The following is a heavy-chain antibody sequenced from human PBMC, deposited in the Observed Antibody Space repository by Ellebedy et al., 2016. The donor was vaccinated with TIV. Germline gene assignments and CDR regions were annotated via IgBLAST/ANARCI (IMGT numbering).Heavy chain of an antibody. CDR1: GFTFNNYG. D-gene: IGHD1-26*01. CDR2: ISDSGGDT. V-gene: IGHV3-23*01. Sequence: GESLKISXAASGFTFNNYGMTWVRQDPGKGLEWVSVISDSGGDTYYADSVKGRFTISRDNSKNTLYLQMNSLRDEDTAVYYCARGGAGFDSMNRELSFDSWGQGTLVTVSA. J-gene: IGHJ4*02. CDR3: ARGGAGFDSMNRELSFDS.